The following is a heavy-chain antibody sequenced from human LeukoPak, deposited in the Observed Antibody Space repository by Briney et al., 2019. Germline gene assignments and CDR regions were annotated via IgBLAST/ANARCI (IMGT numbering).Heavy chain of an antibody. V-gene: IGHV3-30*01. D-gene: IGHD4/OR15-4a*01. CDR2: ISYDGSNK. J-gene: IGHJ4*02. CDR1: GFTFSSYA. Sequence: GGSLRLSCAASGFTFSSYAMHWVRQAPGKGLEWVAVISYDGSNKYYADSVKGRFTISRDNSKNTLYLRMNSLRAEDTAVYYCARARTIRDRGDYWGQGTLVTVSS. CDR3: ARARTIRDRGDY.